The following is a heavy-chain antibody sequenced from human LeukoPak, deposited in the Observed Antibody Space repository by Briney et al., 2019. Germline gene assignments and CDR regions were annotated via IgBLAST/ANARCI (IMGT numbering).Heavy chain of an antibody. J-gene: IGHJ6*02. D-gene: IGHD3-10*01. CDR1: GGSISSYY. CDR2: IYYSGST. CDR3: ASGRITMVRGVSYYGMDV. Sequence: SETLSLTCTVSGGSISSYYWSWIRQPPGKGLEWIGYIYYSGSTNYNPSLKSRVTISVDTSKNQFSLKLSSVTAADTAVYYCASGRITMVRGVSYYGMDVWGQGTTVTVSS. V-gene: IGHV4-59*08.